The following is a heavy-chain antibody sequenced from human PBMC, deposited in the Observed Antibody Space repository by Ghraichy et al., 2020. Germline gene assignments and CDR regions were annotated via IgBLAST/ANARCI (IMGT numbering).Heavy chain of an antibody. V-gene: IGHV4-61*01. CDR2: IYHSGST. CDR1: GGSVSSTTFY. J-gene: IGHJ5*02. CDR3: ARLSVSPNWFDP. Sequence: SETLSLTCTVSGGSVSSTTFYWSWIRQPPGKGLEWIGYIYHSGSTFYNPSLQSRVAISIDTSKSQFSLSLSSVTAADTAVSYCARLSVSPNWFDPWGQGTLVTVSS.